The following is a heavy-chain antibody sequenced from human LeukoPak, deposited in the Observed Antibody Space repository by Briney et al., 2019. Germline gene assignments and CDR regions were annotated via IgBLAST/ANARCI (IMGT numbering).Heavy chain of an antibody. D-gene: IGHD3-22*01. CDR3: ATAYYYDGTIHGFDI. J-gene: IGHJ3*02. V-gene: IGHV1-46*02. CDR1: GYTFNTHY. CDR2: FNPTGRP. Sequence: ASVKVSCKASGYTFNTHYMHWVRQAPGQGLEWMGMFNPTGRPRYAQKFQGRVTITRDMSTSTAYMELSSLRSEDTAVYYCATAYYYDGTIHGFDIWGQGTMVTVSS.